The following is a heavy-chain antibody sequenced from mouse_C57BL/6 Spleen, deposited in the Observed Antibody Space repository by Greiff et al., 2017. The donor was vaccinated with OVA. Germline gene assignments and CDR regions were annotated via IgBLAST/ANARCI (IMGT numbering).Heavy chain of an antibody. D-gene: IGHD2-4*01. Sequence: EVKLVESGGGLVQPGGSLKLSCAASGFTFSDYYMYWVRQTPEKRLEWVAYISNGGGSTYYPDTVKGRFTISRDNAKNTLYLQMSRLKSEDTAMYYCARRGYDYPYFDYWGQGTTLTVSS. CDR2: ISNGGGST. V-gene: IGHV5-12*01. J-gene: IGHJ2*01. CDR3: ARRGYDYPYFDY. CDR1: GFTFSDYY.